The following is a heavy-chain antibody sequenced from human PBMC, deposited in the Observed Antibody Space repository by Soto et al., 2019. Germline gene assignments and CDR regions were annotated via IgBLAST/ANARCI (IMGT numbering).Heavy chain of an antibody. CDR1: GFSFSSYS. V-gene: IGHV3-21*01. CDR3: ARGIGYSYAYDY. J-gene: IGHJ4*02. Sequence: EVQLVESGGGQVKPGGSLRLSCEASGFSFSSYSMNWVRQAPGKGLEWVSSITSSSTYIFYTDSVKGRFTISRDNAKNSLYLHMDSLRAEDTAVYYCARGIGYSYAYDYWGQGTLVTVSA. CDR2: ITSSSTYI. D-gene: IGHD5-18*01.